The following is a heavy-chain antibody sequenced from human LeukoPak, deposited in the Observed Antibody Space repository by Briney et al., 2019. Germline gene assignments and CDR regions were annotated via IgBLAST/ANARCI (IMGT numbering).Heavy chain of an antibody. CDR1: GGSFSGYY. Sequence: SETLSLTCAVYGGSFSGYYWSWIRQPPGKGLEWIGEINHSGSTNYNPFLKSRVTISVDTSRNQFSLKLSSVTAADTAVYYCARGWSYSAFDYWGQGTLVTVSS. V-gene: IGHV4-34*01. J-gene: IGHJ4*02. CDR2: INHSGST. D-gene: IGHD3-10*01. CDR3: ARGWSYSAFDY.